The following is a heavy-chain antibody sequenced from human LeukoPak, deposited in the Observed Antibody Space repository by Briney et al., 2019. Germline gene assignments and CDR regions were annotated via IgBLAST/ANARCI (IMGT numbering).Heavy chain of an antibody. J-gene: IGHJ4*02. CDR3: ATTGYSSSWYFFDY. Sequence: PGRSLRLSCAASGFTFSSYGMHWVRQAPGKGLEWVAVISYAGSNKYYADSVKGRFTISRDNSKNTLYLQMNSLRAEDTAVYYCATTGYSSSWYFFDYWGQGTLVTVSS. CDR1: GFTFSSYG. V-gene: IGHV3-30*03. D-gene: IGHD6-13*01. CDR2: ISYAGSNK.